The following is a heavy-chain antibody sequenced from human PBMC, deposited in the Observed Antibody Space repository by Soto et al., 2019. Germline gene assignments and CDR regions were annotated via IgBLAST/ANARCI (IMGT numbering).Heavy chain of an antibody. D-gene: IGHD6-19*01. Sequence: SETLYLNCTVSGGSISSYYWRWIRQPPGKGLEWIGYIYYSGSTNYNPSIKSRVTISVDTSKNQFSLKLSSVIASVTAVYYCARHSPAVAGNYFDYWGQGTLVTVS. CDR2: IYYSGST. CDR1: GGSISSYY. J-gene: IGHJ4*02. V-gene: IGHV4-59*08. CDR3: ARHSPAVAGNYFDY.